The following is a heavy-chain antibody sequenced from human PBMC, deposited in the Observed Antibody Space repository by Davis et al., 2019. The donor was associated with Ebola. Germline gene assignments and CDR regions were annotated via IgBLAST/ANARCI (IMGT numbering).Heavy chain of an antibody. J-gene: IGHJ6*02. CDR3: AKGYSSGRLDV. Sequence: GEALKISCAASGFTFSSYAMSWVRQAPGKGLEWVSAISGSGGSTYYADSVKGRFIISRDNSKNTLHLQMNSLRAEDTAVYYCAKGYSSGRLDVWGQGTTVTVSS. CDR2: ISGSGGST. D-gene: IGHD6-19*01. CDR1: GFTFSSYA. V-gene: IGHV3-23*01.